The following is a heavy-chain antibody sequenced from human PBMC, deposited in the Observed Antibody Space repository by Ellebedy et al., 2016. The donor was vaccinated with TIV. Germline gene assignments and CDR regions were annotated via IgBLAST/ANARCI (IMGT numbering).Heavy chain of an antibody. J-gene: IGHJ4*02. CDR3: ARSDTSLVTPEDS. V-gene: IGHV3-30*07. D-gene: IGHD5-18*01. Sequence: ADSVMGRFTISRDNSKNTLYLQMNSLRAEDTAVYYCARSDTSLVTPEDSWGQGTLVTVSS.